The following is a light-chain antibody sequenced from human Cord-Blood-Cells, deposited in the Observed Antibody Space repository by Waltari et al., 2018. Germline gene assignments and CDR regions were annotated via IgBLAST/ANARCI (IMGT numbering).Light chain of an antibody. Sequence: QSALTQPASVSGSPGQSIPISCTGPSSDVGGYNYVSGYQQPPGKAPQLMIYDVSNRPSGVSNRFSGSKSGNTASLTISGLQAEDEADYYCSSYTSSSTLVFGGGTKLTVL. CDR2: DVS. V-gene: IGLV2-14*01. CDR3: SSYTSSSTLV. J-gene: IGLJ2*01. CDR1: SSDVGGYNY.